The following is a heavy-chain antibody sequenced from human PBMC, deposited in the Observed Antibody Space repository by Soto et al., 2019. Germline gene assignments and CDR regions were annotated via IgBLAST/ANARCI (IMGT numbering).Heavy chain of an antibody. Sequence: SETLSLTCTVSGGSISSYYWSWIRQPPGKGLGWIGYIYYSGSTNYNPSLKSRVTISVDTSKNQFSLKLSSVTAADTAVYFCARHGLPFFDLTWFDPWGQGTLVTVSS. CDR3: ARHGLPFFDLTWFDP. J-gene: IGHJ5*02. V-gene: IGHV4-59*01. CDR1: GGSISSYY. D-gene: IGHD3-9*01. CDR2: IYYSGST.